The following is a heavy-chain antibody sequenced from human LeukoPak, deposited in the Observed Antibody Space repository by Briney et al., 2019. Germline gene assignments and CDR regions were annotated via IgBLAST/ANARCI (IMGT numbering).Heavy chain of an antibody. CDR3: AKDLVGGNYAY. CDR1: GFSVTTTY. Sequence: GGSLRLSCAVSGFSVTTTYMSWVRQAPGKGLEWVSLIFGESMTTYADSVKGRFTISRDNSKNTLYLQMNSLRAEDTAVYYCAKDLVGGNYAYWGQGTLVTVSS. J-gene: IGHJ4*02. V-gene: IGHV3-53*05. D-gene: IGHD3-3*01. CDR2: IFGESMT.